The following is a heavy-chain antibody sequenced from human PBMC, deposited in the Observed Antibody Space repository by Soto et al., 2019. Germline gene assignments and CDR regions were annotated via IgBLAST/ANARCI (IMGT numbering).Heavy chain of an antibody. CDR3: ASDPSGCSTGTCYHDYYYYTMVV. CDR2: ISADGGSK. V-gene: IGHV3-30-3*01. CDR1: GFTFSSHA. Sequence: QVQLVESGGGVVQPGRSLRLSCAASGFTFSSHAMNWVRQAPGKGLEWVAVISADGGSKYYADFVKGRFTISRDNSKNTLYVQMNSPRPEDTAVYSRASDPSGCSTGTCYHDYYYYTMVVLRQATTVTVSS. J-gene: IGHJ6*02. D-gene: IGHD2-15*01.